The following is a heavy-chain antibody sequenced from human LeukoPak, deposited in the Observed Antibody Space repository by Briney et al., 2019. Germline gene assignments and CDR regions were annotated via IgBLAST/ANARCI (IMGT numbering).Heavy chain of an antibody. CDR3: ARDPHYYYYSSGYFPNWFDP. CDR1: GYTFTSYG. Sequence: ASVKVSCKASGYTFTSYGISWVRQAPGQGLEGMGWIRAYNGNTNYAQKLQGRVTMTTDTSTSTAYMELRSLRSDDTAVYYCARDPHYYYYSSGYFPNWFDPWGQGTLVTVSS. V-gene: IGHV1-18*01. CDR2: IRAYNGNT. J-gene: IGHJ5*02. D-gene: IGHD3-22*01.